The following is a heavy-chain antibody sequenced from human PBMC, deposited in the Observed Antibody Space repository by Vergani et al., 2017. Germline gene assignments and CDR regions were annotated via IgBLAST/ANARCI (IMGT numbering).Heavy chain of an antibody. CDR1: GFTFSNAW. V-gene: IGHV3-15*01. Sequence: EVQLVESGGGLVKPGGSLRLSCAASGFTFSNAWMSWVRQAPGKGLEWVGRIKSKTDGGTTDYAAPVKGRFTISRDDSKNTLYLQMNSLKTGDTAVYYCTTDRDYGAPRGMDVWGQGTTVTVSS. D-gene: IGHD4-17*01. CDR2: IKSKTDGGTT. J-gene: IGHJ6*02. CDR3: TTDRDYGAPRGMDV.